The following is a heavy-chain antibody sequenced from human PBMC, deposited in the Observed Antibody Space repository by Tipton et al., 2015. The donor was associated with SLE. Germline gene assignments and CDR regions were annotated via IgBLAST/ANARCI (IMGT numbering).Heavy chain of an antibody. V-gene: IGHV3-33*01. CDR2: IWYDGSNK. D-gene: IGHD3-22*01. Sequence: QLVQSGGGVVQPGRSLRLSCAASGFTFSSYGMHWVRQAPGKGLEWVAVIWYDGSNKYYADSVKGRFTISRDNSKNTLYLQMNSLRGEDTAVYCCARSSWDYDSSGYSSSWGQGSLVTVAS. CDR3: ARSSWDYDSSGYSSS. J-gene: IGHJ5*02. CDR1: GFTFSSYG.